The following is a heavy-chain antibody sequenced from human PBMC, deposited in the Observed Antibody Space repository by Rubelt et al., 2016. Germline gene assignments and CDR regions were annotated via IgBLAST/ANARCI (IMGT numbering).Heavy chain of an antibody. CDR3: ARDLGSSPFDY. Sequence: QVQLVESGGGVVQPGRSLRLSCSASGFSFSSSGMHWVRQAPGKGLEWVAVIWSAGSNKYYADSVKGRFHISRYNAKNTLYLQMNRLRAEDTAVYYSARDLGSSPFDYWGQGTLVTVS. CDR2: IWSAGSNK. V-gene: IGHV3-33*01. CDR1: GFSFSSSG. D-gene: IGHD3-16*01. J-gene: IGHJ4*02.